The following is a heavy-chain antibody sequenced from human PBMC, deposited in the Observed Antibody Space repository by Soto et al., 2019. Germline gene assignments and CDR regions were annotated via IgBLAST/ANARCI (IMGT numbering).Heavy chain of an antibody. J-gene: IGHJ6*02. D-gene: IGHD3-9*01. V-gene: IGHV3-30*18. Sequence: ESGGGVVQPGRSLRLSCAASGFTFSSYGMHWVRQAPGKGLEWVAVISYDGSNKYYADSVKGRFTISRDNSKNTLYLQMNSLRAEDTAVYYCAKVWAGYYYYYYGMDVWGQGTTVTVSS. CDR3: AKVWAGYYYYYYGMDV. CDR1: GFTFSSYG. CDR2: ISYDGSNK.